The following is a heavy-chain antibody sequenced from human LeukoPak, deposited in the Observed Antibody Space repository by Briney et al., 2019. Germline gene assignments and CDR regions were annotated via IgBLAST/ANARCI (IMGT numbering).Heavy chain of an antibody. D-gene: IGHD1-26*01. Sequence: GGSLRLSCTASGFTFGDYAMSWVRQAPGKGLEWVGFIRSKAYGGTTEYAASVKGRFTISRDDSKSIAYPQMNSLKTEDTAVSYCTKVVGAYQIYYYYYMDVWGKGTTVTVSS. CDR2: IRSKAYGGTT. V-gene: IGHV3-49*04. J-gene: IGHJ6*03. CDR1: GFTFGDYA. CDR3: TKVVGAYQIYYYYYMDV.